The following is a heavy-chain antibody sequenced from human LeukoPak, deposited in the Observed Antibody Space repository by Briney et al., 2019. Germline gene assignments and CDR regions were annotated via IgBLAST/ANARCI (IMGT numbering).Heavy chain of an antibody. CDR1: GFTFSSYG. CDR2: ISYDGRNK. J-gene: IGHJ4*02. V-gene: IGHV3-30*03. Sequence: GGSLRLSCAASGFTFSSYGMHWVRQAPGKGLEWVAVISYDGRNKYYADSVKGRFTISRDNSKNSLYLQMNSLRAEDTAVYYCAREGLLDYWGQGTLVTVSS. CDR3: AREGLLDY.